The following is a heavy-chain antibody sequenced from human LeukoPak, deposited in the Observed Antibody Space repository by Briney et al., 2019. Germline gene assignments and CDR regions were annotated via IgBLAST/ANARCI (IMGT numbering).Heavy chain of an antibody. Sequence: GRSLRLSCAASGFTFSSYGMHWVRQAPGKGLEWVAVISYDGSNKYYADSVKGRFTISRDNSKNTLYLQMNSLRAEDTAVYYCAKDPAYGSGSFDYWGQGTLVTVSS. V-gene: IGHV3-30*18. J-gene: IGHJ4*02. CDR3: AKDPAYGSGSFDY. CDR2: ISYDGSNK. CDR1: GFTFSSYG. D-gene: IGHD3-10*01.